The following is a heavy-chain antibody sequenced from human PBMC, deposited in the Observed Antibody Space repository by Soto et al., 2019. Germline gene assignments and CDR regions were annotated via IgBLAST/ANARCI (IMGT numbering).Heavy chain of an antibody. CDR2: INAGNGNT. D-gene: IGHD2-15*01. CDR3: ARDKGYCSGGSCPYFDY. J-gene: IGHJ4*02. Sequence: GASLKVSCKSSGSTFTSYAMHCVRHSPGQRLEWMGWINAGNGNTKYSQKFQGRVTITRDTSASTAYMELSSLRSEDTAVYYCARDKGYCSGGSCPYFDYWGQGTLVTVSS. V-gene: IGHV1-3*01. CDR1: GSTFTSYA.